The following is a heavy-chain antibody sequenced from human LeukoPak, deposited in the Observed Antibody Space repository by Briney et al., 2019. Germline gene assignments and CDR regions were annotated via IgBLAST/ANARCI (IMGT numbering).Heavy chain of an antibody. CDR3: AREADSSGYYYGLFDY. V-gene: IGHV4-31*03. CDR1: GGSISSGGYY. CDR2: IYYSGST. Sequence: SETLSLTCTVSGGSISSGGYYWSWIRQHPGKGLEWIGYIYYSGSTYYNPSLKSRVTISVDTSKNQFSLKLSSVTAADTAVYYCAREADSSGYYYGLFDYWGQGTLDTVSS. J-gene: IGHJ4*02. D-gene: IGHD3-22*01.